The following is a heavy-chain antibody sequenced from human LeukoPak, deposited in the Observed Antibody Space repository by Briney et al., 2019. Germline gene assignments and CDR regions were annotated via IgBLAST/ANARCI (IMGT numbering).Heavy chain of an antibody. CDR3: ARGRGSGWYDAFDI. Sequence: GGSLRLSCAASGFTLSSYWMNWVRQAPGKGLEWVANIKQDGSEKYYVDSVKGRFTISRDNANNALYLQMSSLRAEDTAVYYCARGRGSGWYDAFDIWGQGTMVTVSS. J-gene: IGHJ3*02. V-gene: IGHV3-7*02. D-gene: IGHD6-19*01. CDR1: GFTLSSYW. CDR2: IKQDGSEK.